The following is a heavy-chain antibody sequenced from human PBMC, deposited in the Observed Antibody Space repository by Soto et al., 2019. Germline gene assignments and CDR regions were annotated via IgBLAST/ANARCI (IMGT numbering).Heavy chain of an antibody. V-gene: IGHV1-69*13. CDR2: IIPIFGTA. J-gene: IGHJ6*02. CDR1: GGTFSSYA. CDR3: ARENQLLSYYYYGMDV. D-gene: IGHD2-2*01. Sequence: GASVKVSWKASGGTFSSYAISWVRQAPGQGLEWMGGIIPIFGTANYAQKFQGRVTITADESTSTAYMELSSLRSEDTAVYYCARENQLLSYYYYGMDVWGQGTTVTVS.